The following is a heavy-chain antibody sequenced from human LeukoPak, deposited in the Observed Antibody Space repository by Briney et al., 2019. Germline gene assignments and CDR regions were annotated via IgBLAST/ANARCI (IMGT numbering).Heavy chain of an antibody. V-gene: IGHV1-24*01. CDR2: FDPEDGET. CDR3: ATAHITIFGVVGGYYFDY. Sequence: ASVKVSCKVSGYTLTELSMHWVRQAPGKGLEWMGGFDPEDGETIYAQKFQGRVTMTEDTSTDTAYMELSSLRSEDTAVYYCATAHITIFGVVGGYYFDYWGQGTLVTVS. D-gene: IGHD3-3*01. CDR1: GYTLTELS. J-gene: IGHJ4*02.